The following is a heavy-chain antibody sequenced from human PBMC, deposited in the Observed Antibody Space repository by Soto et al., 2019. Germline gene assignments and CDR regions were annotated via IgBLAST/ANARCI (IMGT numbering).Heavy chain of an antibody. D-gene: IGHD3-3*01. J-gene: IGHJ6*02. CDR1: GFTFGTYS. CDR3: ARMYYDYV. V-gene: IGHV3-48*02. CDR2: IDYRSDNI. Sequence: QLVESGGGLVEPGGSLRLSCVASGFTFGTYSMNWVRQAPGKGLEWIAYIDYRSDNIDYADSLKGRFTISRDNAQNSLDLQMDSLRDEDTAVYYCARMYYDYVWGPGTTVIVS.